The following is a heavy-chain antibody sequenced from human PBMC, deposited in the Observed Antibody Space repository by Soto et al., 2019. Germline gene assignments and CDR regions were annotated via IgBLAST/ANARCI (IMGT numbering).Heavy chain of an antibody. CDR3: ARDLLTMIVVVYYYYGMDV. Sequence: GGSLRLSCAASGFTFSSYSMNWVRQAPGKGLDWVSSISSSSSYIYYADSVKGRFTISRDNAKNSLYLQMNSLRAEDTAVYYCARDLLTMIVVVYYYYGMDVWGQGTTVTVSS. CDR1: GFTFSSYS. D-gene: IGHD3-22*01. CDR2: ISSSSSYI. V-gene: IGHV3-21*01. J-gene: IGHJ6*02.